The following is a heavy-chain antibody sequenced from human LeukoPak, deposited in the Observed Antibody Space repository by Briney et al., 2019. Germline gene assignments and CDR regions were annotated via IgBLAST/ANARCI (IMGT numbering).Heavy chain of an antibody. V-gene: IGHV3-7*01. J-gene: IGHJ4*02. CDR1: GFTFRNYW. Sequence: GWALRLSCAASGFTFRNYWMSWVRRAPGKGREGVANIKQDGSETYYVDSVRGRFTISRDNAKNSLYLQMNSLRAEDTAVYYCARDFWGAYRVDYFDYWGQGTLVTVSS. CDR3: ARDFWGAYRVDYFDY. D-gene: IGHD3-3*01. CDR2: IKQDGSET.